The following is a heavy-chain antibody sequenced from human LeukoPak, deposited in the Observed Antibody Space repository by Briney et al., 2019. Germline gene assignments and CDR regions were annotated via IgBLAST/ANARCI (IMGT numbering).Heavy chain of an antibody. CDR3: ARNPDEHWLDESENWYFDL. V-gene: IGHV1-2*02. Sequence: WASVKVSCKASGYTFTGYYMHWVRQAPGQGLEWMGWINPNSGGTNYAQKFQGRVTMTRDTSISVAYMELSSLQSDDTAVYYCARNPDEHWLDESENWYFDLWGSGTLVTVSS. D-gene: IGHD6-19*01. CDR1: GYTFTGYY. CDR2: INPNSGGT. J-gene: IGHJ2*01.